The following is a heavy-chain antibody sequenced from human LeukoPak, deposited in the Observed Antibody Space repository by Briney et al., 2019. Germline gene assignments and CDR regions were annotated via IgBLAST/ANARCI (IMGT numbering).Heavy chain of an antibody. CDR3: ARHPGGTLVRGRGWFDP. D-gene: IGHD6-6*01. CDR1: GGSFSGYY. V-gene: IGHV4-34*01. J-gene: IGHJ5*02. CDR2: IYYSGST. Sequence: SETLSLTCAVYGGSFSGYYWSWIRQPPGKGLEWIGSIYYSGSTYYNPSLKSRVTISVDTSKNQFSLKLSSVTAADTAVYYCARHPGGTLVRGRGWFDPWGQGTLVTVSS.